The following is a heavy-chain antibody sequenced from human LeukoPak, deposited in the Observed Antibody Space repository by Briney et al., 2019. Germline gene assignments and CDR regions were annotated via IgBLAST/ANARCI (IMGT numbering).Heavy chain of an antibody. J-gene: IGHJ5*02. V-gene: IGHV1-46*01. CDR2: INPSGGST. Sequence: GASVKVSCKASGYTFTSYYMHWVRQAPGQGLEWMGIINPSGGSTSYAQKFQGRVTMTRDTSTSTVYMELSSLRSEDTAVYYCARDGRLRYFDRLIQGNWFDPWGQGTLVTVSS. CDR1: GYTFTSYY. CDR3: ARDGRLRYFDRLIQGNWFDP. D-gene: IGHD3-9*01.